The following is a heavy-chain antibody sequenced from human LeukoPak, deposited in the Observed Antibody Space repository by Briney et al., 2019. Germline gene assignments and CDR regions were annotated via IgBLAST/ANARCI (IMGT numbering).Heavy chain of an antibody. J-gene: IGHJ4*02. CDR1: GFTFSSSA. V-gene: IGHV3-30*02. CDR3: AKDGSWSCTD. Sequence: GSLSLSCGASGFTFSSSAMHWVRPGPGKGLEWVAYIAHHGNNKYYADSVKGRFTISRDNSKGSLYLQMNSLRADDTAVYYCAKDGSWSCTDWGQGTLVRVSS. D-gene: IGHD2-8*02. CDR2: IAHHGNNK.